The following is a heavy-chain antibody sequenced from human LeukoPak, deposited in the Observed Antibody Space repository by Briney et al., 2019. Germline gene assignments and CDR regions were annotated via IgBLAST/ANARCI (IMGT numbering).Heavy chain of an antibody. Sequence: PGGSLRLSCAASGFILSSYEMNWVRQAPGRGLEWVSFIYADGNTYYADSVKGRFTISRDISKNAVYLQMNSLRAEDTAVYYCARDSYGDANFDSWGQGTLVTVSS. CDR1: GFILSSYE. CDR3: ARDSYGDANFDS. J-gene: IGHJ4*02. V-gene: IGHV3-53*01. D-gene: IGHD4-17*01. CDR2: IYADGNT.